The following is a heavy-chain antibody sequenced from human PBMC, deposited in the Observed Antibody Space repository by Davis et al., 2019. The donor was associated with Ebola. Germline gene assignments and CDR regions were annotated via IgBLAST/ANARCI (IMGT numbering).Heavy chain of an antibody. D-gene: IGHD3-16*02. CDR1: GYTFTSYY. Sequence: AASVKVSCKASGYTFTSYYMHWVRQAPGQGLEWMGIINPSGGSTSYAQKFQGRVTITRDTSASTAYMELSSLRAEDTAVYYCAKELGGVIVRPFDYWGQGTLVTVSS. V-gene: IGHV1-46*01. J-gene: IGHJ4*02. CDR2: INPSGGST. CDR3: AKELGGVIVRPFDY.